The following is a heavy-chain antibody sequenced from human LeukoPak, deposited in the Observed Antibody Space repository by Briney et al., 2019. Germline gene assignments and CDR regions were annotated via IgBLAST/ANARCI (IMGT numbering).Heavy chain of an antibody. D-gene: IGHD3-10*01. J-gene: IGHJ4*02. CDR2: IYISGST. V-gene: IGHV4-4*07. Sequence: ASETLSLTCTVSGGSIRSYYWSWIRQPAGKGLEWIGRIYISGSTNYNPSLKSRVSMSVDTSKNHFSLKLSSVTAADTAVYYCARWTTLVRGFDYWGQGTLVTVSS. CDR1: GGSIRSYY. CDR3: ARWTTLVRGFDY.